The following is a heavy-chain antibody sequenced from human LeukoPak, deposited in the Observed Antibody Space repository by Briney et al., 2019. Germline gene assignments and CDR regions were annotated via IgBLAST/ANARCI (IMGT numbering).Heavy chain of an antibody. D-gene: IGHD3-10*01. V-gene: IGHV3-23*01. Sequence: QPGRSLRLSCAASGLTFSRFGMHWVRQAPGKGLEWVSAISGSGGSTYYADSVKGRFTISRDNSKNTLYLQMNSLRAEDTAVYYCAKDREYYYGSGSYFDYWGQGTLVTVSS. CDR3: AKDREYYYGSGSYFDY. CDR2: ISGSGGST. CDR1: GLTFSRFG. J-gene: IGHJ4*02.